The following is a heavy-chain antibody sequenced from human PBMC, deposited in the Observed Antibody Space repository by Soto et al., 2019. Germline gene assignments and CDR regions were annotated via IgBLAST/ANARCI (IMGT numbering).Heavy chain of an antibody. CDR1: GGTFSSYA. Sequence: ASVKVSCKXSGGTFSSYAISWVRQAPGQGLECMGGIIPVFGTANYAQKFQGRVTINADESTSTVYMELSSLRSEDTAVYYCARGWNDFPHWGQGTLVTVSS. V-gene: IGHV1-69*13. CDR3: ARGWNDFPH. J-gene: IGHJ1*01. CDR2: IIPVFGTA. D-gene: IGHD1-1*01.